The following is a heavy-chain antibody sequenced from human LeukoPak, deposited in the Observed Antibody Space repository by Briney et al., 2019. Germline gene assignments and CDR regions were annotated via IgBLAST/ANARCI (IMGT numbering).Heavy chain of an antibody. J-gene: IGHJ3*02. CDR1: GYTLTGYY. V-gene: IGHV1-2*02. D-gene: IGHD2-15*01. CDR3: ARDEDPYAFDI. Sequence: ASVQVSCKASGYTLTGYYMHWVRQAPGPGLEWLGWINPYSGGTNYAQKFQGRVTMTRDTSISTAYMELSRLRSDDTAMYYCARDEDPYAFDIWGQGTMVTVSS. CDR2: INPYSGGT.